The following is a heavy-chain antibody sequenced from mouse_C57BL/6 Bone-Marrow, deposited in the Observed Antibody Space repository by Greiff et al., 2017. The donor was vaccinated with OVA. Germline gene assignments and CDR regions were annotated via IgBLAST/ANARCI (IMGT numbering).Heavy chain of an antibody. CDR3: ARRYDGYLGY. CDR1: GYTFTSYW. V-gene: IGHV1-50*01. J-gene: IGHJ2*01. D-gene: IGHD2-3*01. Sequence: QVQLQQPGAELVKPGASVKLSCKASGYTFTSYWMQWVKQRPGQGLEWIGEIDPSDSYTNYNQKFKGKATLTVDTSSSTAYMQLSSLTSEDSAVYYCARRYDGYLGYWGQGTTLTVSS. CDR2: IDPSDSYT.